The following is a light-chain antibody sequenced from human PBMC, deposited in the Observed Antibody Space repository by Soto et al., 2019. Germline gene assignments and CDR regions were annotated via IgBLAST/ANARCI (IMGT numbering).Light chain of an antibody. CDR3: ASYTSSTPV. Sequence: QSALTQPASVSGSPGQSITISCTGTSSDVGGYNYVSWYQQHPAKAPKLMIYDVSNRPSGVSNRFSGSKSGNTASLTISGLQAGDEADYYCASYTSSTPVFGGGTKVTVL. V-gene: IGLV2-14*01. J-gene: IGLJ3*02. CDR1: SSDVGGYNY. CDR2: DVS.